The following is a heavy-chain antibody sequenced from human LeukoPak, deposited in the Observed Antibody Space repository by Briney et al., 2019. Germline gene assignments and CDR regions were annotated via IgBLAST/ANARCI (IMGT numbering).Heavy chain of an antibody. Sequence: ASVKVSCKASGYTFTSYGISWVRQAPGQGLEWMGWISAYNGNTNYAQKLQGRVTMTTDTSTSTAYMELRSLRSEDTAVYYCARAPNPGIAAAGTGEDDYWGQGTLVTVSS. CDR2: ISAYNGNT. J-gene: IGHJ4*02. D-gene: IGHD6-13*01. V-gene: IGHV1-18*01. CDR3: ARAPNPGIAAAGTGEDDY. CDR1: GYTFTSYG.